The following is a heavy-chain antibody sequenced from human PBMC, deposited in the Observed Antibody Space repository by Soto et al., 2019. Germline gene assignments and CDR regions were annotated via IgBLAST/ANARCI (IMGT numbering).Heavy chain of an antibody. CDR2: MNPNSGNT. Sequence: QVQLVQSGAEVKKPGASVKVSCKASGYTFTSYDINWVRQATGQGLEWMGWMNPNSGNTGYAQKFQCRVTMTRNTSISTAYMELSSLRSEDTAVYYCARAGQYDFWSVSPYYMDVWGKGTTVTVSS. V-gene: IGHV1-8*01. D-gene: IGHD3-3*01. J-gene: IGHJ6*03. CDR3: ARAGQYDFWSVSPYYMDV. CDR1: GYTFTSYD.